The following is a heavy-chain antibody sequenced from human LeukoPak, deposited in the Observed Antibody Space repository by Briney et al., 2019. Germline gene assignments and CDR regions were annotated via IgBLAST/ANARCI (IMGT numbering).Heavy chain of an antibody. J-gene: IGHJ5*02. Sequence: PSETLSLTCAVSGGSISSGGYSWSWIRQPPGKGLEWIGYIYHSGSTYYNPSLKSRVTISVDRSKNQFSLKLSSVTAADTAVYYCASTSAPQLLGWFDPWGQGTLVTVSS. CDR2: IYHSGST. CDR1: GGSISSGGYS. CDR3: ASTSAPQLLGWFDP. D-gene: IGHD2-2*01. V-gene: IGHV4-30-2*01.